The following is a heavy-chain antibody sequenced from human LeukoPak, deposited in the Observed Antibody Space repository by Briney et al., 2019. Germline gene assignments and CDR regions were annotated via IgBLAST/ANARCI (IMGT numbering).Heavy chain of an antibody. D-gene: IGHD3-3*01. CDR2: INPSGGST. Sequence: ASVKVSCKASGYTFTSYYMHWVRQAPGQGLEWMGIINPSGGSTSYAQKFQGRVTMTRDTSTSTAYMELRSLRSDDTAVYYCARDFPALYDFWSGYYRFIIRKENWFDPWGQGTLVTVSS. CDR1: GYTFTSYY. CDR3: ARDFPALYDFWSGYYRFIIRKENWFDP. V-gene: IGHV1-46*01. J-gene: IGHJ5*02.